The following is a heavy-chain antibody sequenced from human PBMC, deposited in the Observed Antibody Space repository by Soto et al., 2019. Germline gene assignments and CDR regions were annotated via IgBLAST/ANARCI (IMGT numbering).Heavy chain of an antibody. D-gene: IGHD1-26*01. J-gene: IGHJ4*01. Sequence: PRLSCASSRCAFSLYSMNWGRQPPGKGLEWVSYISSNSATIYDTDSGRGRFTISRDNAKNSLDLQMNSLRDEDTAVYYRAREDILGPRSFDYWGHGTLVTVSS. V-gene: IGHV3-48*02. CDR2: ISSNSATI. CDR3: AREDILGPRSFDY. CDR1: RCAFSLYS.